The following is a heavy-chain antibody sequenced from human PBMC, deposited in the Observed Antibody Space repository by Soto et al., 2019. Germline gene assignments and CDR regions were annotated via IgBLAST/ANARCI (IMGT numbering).Heavy chain of an antibody. J-gene: IGHJ4*02. CDR1: GGTFSSYA. CDR3: ARYRRGGDCFDY. CDR2: IIPIFGTA. V-gene: IGHV1-69*01. D-gene: IGHD3-16*01. Sequence: QVQLVQSGAEVKKPGSSVKVSCKASGGTFSSYAISWVRQAPGQGLEWMGGIIPIFGTANYAQKFQGRVTITADESTSTAYMDLSSLRFEDTAVYYCARYRRGGDCFDYWGQGTLVTVSS.